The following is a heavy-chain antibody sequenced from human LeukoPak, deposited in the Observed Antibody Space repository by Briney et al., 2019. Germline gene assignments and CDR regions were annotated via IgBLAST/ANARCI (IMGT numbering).Heavy chain of an antibody. V-gene: IGHV1-69*05. CDR2: IIPIFGTA. Sequence: SVKVSCKASGGTFSSYAISWVRQAPGQGLEWMGGIIPIFGTANYAQKFQGRVTITTDESTSTAYMDLSSLSSEDTAVYYCASGDCSGGSCYVPWEARKRWAFNAFDIWGQGTMVTVSS. CDR3: ASGDCSGGSCYVPWEARKRWAFNAFDI. J-gene: IGHJ3*02. CDR1: GGTFSSYA. D-gene: IGHD2-15*01.